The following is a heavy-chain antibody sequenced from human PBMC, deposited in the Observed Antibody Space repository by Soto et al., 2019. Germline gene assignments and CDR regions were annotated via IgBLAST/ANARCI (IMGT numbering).Heavy chain of an antibody. J-gene: IGHJ6*02. CDR1: GYTFPSSA. CDR3: ARSLGYCTNGVCPMDV. D-gene: IGHD2-8*01. CDR2: INAGNGNT. V-gene: IGHV1-3*05. Sequence: QVQLVQSGAEEKKPGASVKVSCKASGYTFPSSAMHWVRQAPGQRLEWMGWINAGNGNTKYSQKFQGRVTITRDTSASTAYMELSSLRSEDTAVYYCARSLGYCTNGVCPMDVWGQGTTVTVSS.